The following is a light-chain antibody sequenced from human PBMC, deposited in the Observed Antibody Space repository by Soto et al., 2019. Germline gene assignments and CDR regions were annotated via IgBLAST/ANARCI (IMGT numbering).Light chain of an antibody. CDR1: QSISSY. J-gene: IGKJ2*01. CDR2: AAS. CDR3: QQSYSTPYT. Sequence: DIQMTQSPSSLSASVGDRVTITCRASQSISSYLSWYQQKPGKAPKLLIYAASSLQSGVPSRFSGSGSGTDFTLTISSLPPEDFATYYCQQSYSTPYTFGQGTKLEIK. V-gene: IGKV1-39*01.